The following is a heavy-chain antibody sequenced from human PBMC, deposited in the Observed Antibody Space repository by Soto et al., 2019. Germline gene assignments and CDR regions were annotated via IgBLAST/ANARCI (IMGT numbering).Heavy chain of an antibody. V-gene: IGHV1-2*04. CDR1: GYTFTGYY. CDR3: ARGGWLQSSYYYYGMDV. CDR2: INPNSGGT. D-gene: IGHD5-12*01. J-gene: IGHJ6*02. Sequence: QVQLVQSGAEVKKPGASVKVSCKASGYTFTGYYMHWVRQAPGQGLEWMGWINPNSGGTNYAQKFQAWVTMTRDTSLSTAYMELSRLRSDDTAVYYCARGGWLQSSYYYYGMDVWGQGTTVTVSS.